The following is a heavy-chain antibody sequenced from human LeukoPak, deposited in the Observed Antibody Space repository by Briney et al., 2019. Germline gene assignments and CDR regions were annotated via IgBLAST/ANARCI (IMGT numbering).Heavy chain of an antibody. CDR3: ARGRRW. CDR1: GGSFSGYY. J-gene: IGHJ4*02. Sequence: SETLSLTCAVYGGSFSGYYWTWIRQPPGKGLEWIGEINHSGNINYNPSLKSRLTISVDTSKNQFSLKLRSMTAADTAVYYCARGRRWWGQGALVTVSS. V-gene: IGHV4-34*01. CDR2: INHSGNI. D-gene: IGHD5-24*01.